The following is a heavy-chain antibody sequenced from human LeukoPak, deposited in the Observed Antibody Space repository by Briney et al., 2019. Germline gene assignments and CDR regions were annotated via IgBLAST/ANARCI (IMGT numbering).Heavy chain of an antibody. D-gene: IGHD6-25*01. Sequence: PGGSLRLSCEASGFTFSAYAMTWVRQAPGKGLEWVSAISGSSGTTYYADSVKGRFTISRDNSKNMVYLQMNSLRAEDTAVYYCAGIWGPGSGWSWGFDYWGQGTLVTVSS. V-gene: IGHV3-23*01. CDR1: GFTFSAYA. CDR2: ISGSSGTT. CDR3: AGIWGPGSGWSWGFDY. J-gene: IGHJ4*02.